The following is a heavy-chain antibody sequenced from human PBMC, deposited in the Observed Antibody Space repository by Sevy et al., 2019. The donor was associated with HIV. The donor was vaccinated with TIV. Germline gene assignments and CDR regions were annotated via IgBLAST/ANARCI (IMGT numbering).Heavy chain of an antibody. J-gene: IGHJ6*02. CDR3: AKGDSTFYGLDV. Sequence: GGSLRLSCAASGFTFSTYAMSWVRQAPGKGLEWVSAISSSGGSTYYADSMEGRFIISRDKSKNTLYLQMNSLRAEDTAVYYCAKGDSTFYGLDVWGQGTTVTVSS. V-gene: IGHV3-23*01. CDR2: ISSSGGST. D-gene: IGHD6-13*01. CDR1: GFTFSTYA.